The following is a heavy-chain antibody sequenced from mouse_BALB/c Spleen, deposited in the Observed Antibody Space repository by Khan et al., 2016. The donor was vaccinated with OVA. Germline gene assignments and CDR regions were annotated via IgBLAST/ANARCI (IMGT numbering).Heavy chain of an antibody. D-gene: IGHD1-1*01. CDR3: ARRGLRWDFSY. Sequence: QVQLKQSGAELAKPGASVKMSCKASGYTFINYWILWVKQRPGQGLEWIGYINPSTGYTEYNQNFKDKATLTADKSSSTAYMQLSSLTSADSAVYYCARRGLRWDFSYWGQGTTLTVSS. V-gene: IGHV1-7*01. CDR1: GYTFINYW. J-gene: IGHJ2*01. CDR2: INPSTGYT.